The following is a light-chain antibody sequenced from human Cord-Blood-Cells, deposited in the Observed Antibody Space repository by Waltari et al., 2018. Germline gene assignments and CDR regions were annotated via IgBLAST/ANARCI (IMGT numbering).Light chain of an antibody. Sequence: EIVLTQSPGTLSLSPGERATLSCRASQSVSSSYLAWYQQKPGQAPRLLIYGASSRATGIPDRFSGSVSGTDFTLTISRLEPEDFAVYYCQQYGSSPVGTFGQGTKLEIK. J-gene: IGKJ2*02. CDR2: GAS. CDR1: QSVSSSY. CDR3: QQYGSSPVGT. V-gene: IGKV3-20*01.